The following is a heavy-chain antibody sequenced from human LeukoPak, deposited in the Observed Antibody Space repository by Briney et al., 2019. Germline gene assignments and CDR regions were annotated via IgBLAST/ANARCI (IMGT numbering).Heavy chain of an antibody. V-gene: IGHV3-30*18. CDR2: ISSEGSEK. D-gene: IGHD1-26*01. Sequence: GRSLRLSCAASGFTFSSYGMHWVRQAPGKGLEWVAVISSEGSEKFYADSVKGRFTISRDNSKNTLNLQMNSLRVEDTAVYYCAKDKGREGDYWGQGTLVTVSS. J-gene: IGHJ4*02. CDR3: AKDKGREGDY. CDR1: GFTFSSYG.